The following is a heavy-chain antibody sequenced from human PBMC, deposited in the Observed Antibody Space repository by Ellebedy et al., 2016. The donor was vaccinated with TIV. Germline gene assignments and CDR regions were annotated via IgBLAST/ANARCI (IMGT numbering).Heavy chain of an antibody. Sequence: GESLKISCAASGFTFSGYYMSWFRQAPGKGPEWVSYISYSGDVIYYADSVKGRFTTSRDNAKNSLYLQMNSLRAEDTALYHCARGTIVGATSPLDYWGQGTLVTVSS. V-gene: IGHV3-11*01. J-gene: IGHJ4*02. CDR2: ISYSGDVI. D-gene: IGHD1-26*01. CDR1: GFTFSGYY. CDR3: ARGTIVGATSPLDY.